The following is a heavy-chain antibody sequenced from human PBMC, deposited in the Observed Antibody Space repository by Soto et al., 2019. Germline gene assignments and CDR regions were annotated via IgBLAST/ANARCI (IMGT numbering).Heavy chain of an antibody. CDR3: AREGGDIAAAGASYYYYYGMDV. D-gene: IGHD6-13*01. J-gene: IGHJ6*02. CDR2: ISSSGSTI. Sequence: GGSLRLSCAASGFTFSSYEMNWVRQAPGKGLEWVSYISSSGSTIYYADSVKGRFTISRDNAKNSLYLQMNSLRAEDTAVYYCAREGGDIAAAGASYYYYYGMDVWGQGTTVTVSS. V-gene: IGHV3-48*03. CDR1: GFTFSSYE.